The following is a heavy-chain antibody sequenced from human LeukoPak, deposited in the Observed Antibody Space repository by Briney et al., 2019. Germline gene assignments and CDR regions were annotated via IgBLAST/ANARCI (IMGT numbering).Heavy chain of an antibody. Sequence: PGGSLRLSCAASEFSVGSNYMTWVRQAPGKGLEWVSLIYSGGSTYYADSVKGRFTISRDNSKNTLYLQMNNLRAEDTAVYYCARGPSGCHNTGGQGTLVTVSS. D-gene: IGHD5-12*01. CDR2: IYSGGST. CDR3: ARGPSGCHNT. CDR1: EFSVGSNY. V-gene: IGHV3-66*01. J-gene: IGHJ4*02.